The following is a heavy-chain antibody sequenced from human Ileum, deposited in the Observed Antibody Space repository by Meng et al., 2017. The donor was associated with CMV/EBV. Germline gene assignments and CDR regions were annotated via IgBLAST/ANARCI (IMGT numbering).Heavy chain of an antibody. CDR3: AGFVWGIGFDP. Sequence: LTCVVSGGSFSGYYWTWIRQSPGKGLEWLGEMHHSGTTNSNPSVRSRLTMSVDTSKSQVSLKLSSATAADTAVYYCAGFVWGIGFDPWGQGTLVTV. CDR1: GGSFSGYY. D-gene: IGHD6-13*01. CDR2: MHHSGTT. J-gene: IGHJ5*02. V-gene: IGHV4-34*01.